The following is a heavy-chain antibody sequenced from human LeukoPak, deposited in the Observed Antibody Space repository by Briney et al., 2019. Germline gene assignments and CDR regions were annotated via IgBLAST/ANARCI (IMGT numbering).Heavy chain of an antibody. J-gene: IGHJ3*02. V-gene: IGHV3-66*03. D-gene: IGHD3-10*01. Sequence: GGSLRLSCIASGFIVSTNYMTWVRQAPGKGLEWVALLDSSGGRYYADSVKGRFIISRDNSKNTLYLQMNSLRAEDTAVYYCAKDRVITMVRGDSDAFDIWGQGTMVTVSS. CDR1: GFIVSTNY. CDR2: LDSSGGR. CDR3: AKDRVITMVRGDSDAFDI.